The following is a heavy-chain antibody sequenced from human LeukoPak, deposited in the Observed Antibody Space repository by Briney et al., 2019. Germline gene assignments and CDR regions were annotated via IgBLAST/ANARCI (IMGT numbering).Heavy chain of an antibody. CDR3: AGGVGLGVPHAEYSQH. D-gene: IGHD1-26*01. CDR2: INHSGST. V-gene: IGHV4-34*01. J-gene: IGHJ1*01. Sequence: PSETLSLTCAVYGGSFSGYYWSWIRQPPGKGLEWIGEINHSGSTNYNPSLKSRVTISVDRSKNQFSLKLSSVTAADTAVYYCAGGVGLGVPHAEYSQHWGQGTLVTVSS. CDR1: GGSFSGYY.